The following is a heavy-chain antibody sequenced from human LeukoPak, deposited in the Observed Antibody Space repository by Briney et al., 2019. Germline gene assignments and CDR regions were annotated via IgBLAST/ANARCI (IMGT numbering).Heavy chain of an antibody. D-gene: IGHD6-13*01. CDR2: ISTTETT. J-gene: IGHJ2*01. CDR1: GVPLSFYF. Sequence: SETLSLTCTVHGVPLSFYFWGGIRQSPGKGLEGIGHISTTETTDSSPGLKGRVTISADASKNQFSMTIISMTATDTALYYCARGYSSTWPYWYFDLWGRGSQVTVSS. CDR3: ARGYSSTWPYWYFDL. V-gene: IGHV4-4*09.